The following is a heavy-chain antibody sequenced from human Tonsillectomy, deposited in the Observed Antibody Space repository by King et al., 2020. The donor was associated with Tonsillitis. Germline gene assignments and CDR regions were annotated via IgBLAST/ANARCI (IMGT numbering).Heavy chain of an antibody. Sequence: QLVQSGAEVKKPGESLKISCKGSGYSFAYYWIAWVRQMPGKGLEWMGIIFPGDSVTRYSPSFQGQVTISADKSISTAYLQWNSLKASDTAMYYCARQFGGNCGGDCGVDYWGQGTLVTVSS. CDR3: ARQFGGNCGGDCGVDY. D-gene: IGHD2-21*02. CDR1: GYSFAYYW. V-gene: IGHV5-51*01. CDR2: IFPGDSVT. J-gene: IGHJ4*02.